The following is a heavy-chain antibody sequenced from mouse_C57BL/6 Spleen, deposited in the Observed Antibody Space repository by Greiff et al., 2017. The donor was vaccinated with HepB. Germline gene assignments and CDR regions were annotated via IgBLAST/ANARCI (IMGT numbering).Heavy chain of an antibody. Sequence: QVQLKESGAELVRPGASVTLSCKASGYTFTDYEMHWVKQTPVNGLEWIGAIDPETGGTAYKQKFKGKAILTADKSSSTAYMEIRSLTSEDSAVYYCAAYDYVAYWGQGTLVTVSA. CDR3: AAYDYVAY. V-gene: IGHV1-15*01. D-gene: IGHD2-4*01. CDR2: IDPETGGT. J-gene: IGHJ3*01. CDR1: GYTFTDYE.